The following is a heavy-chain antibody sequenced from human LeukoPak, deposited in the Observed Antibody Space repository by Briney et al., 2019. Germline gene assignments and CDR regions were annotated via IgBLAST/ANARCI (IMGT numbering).Heavy chain of an antibody. V-gene: IGHV3-74*01. CDR2: INSEGSST. Sequence: GGSLGLSCAASGFTFSSYWIHWVCQAPGKGLVWVSRINSEGSSTSYADSVKGRFTISRDNAKNTLYLQMNSLRAEDTAVYYCARDYDRYYMDVWGKGTTVTVSS. CDR3: ARDYDRYYMDV. D-gene: IGHD3-3*01. CDR1: GFTFSSYW. J-gene: IGHJ6*03.